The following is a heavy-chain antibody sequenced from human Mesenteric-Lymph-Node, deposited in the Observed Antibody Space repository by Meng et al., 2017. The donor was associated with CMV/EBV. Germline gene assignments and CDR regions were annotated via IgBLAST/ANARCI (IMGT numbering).Heavy chain of an antibody. CDR1: GYSLPTYI. CDR3: AREVFLWFGELGH. Sequence: CKASGYSLPTYIIHWVRQAPGQRLEWMGWINAGDGATKYSQKFQGRVSMTRAPSATTSSLALTLLRSPAPSLSSCAREVFLWFGELGHWGQGTLVTVSS. CDR2: INAGDGAT. V-gene: IGHV1-3*01. D-gene: IGHD3-10*01. J-gene: IGHJ4*02.